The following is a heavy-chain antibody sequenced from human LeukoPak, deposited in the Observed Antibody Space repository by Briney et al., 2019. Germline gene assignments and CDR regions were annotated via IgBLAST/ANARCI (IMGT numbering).Heavy chain of an antibody. CDR3: ARTYYDTTGPPGY. J-gene: IGHJ4*02. V-gene: IGHV3-74*01. D-gene: IGHD3-22*01. Sequence: GGSLRLSCAASGFTFSSYWMHWVRQAPGKGLVWVSRLNINGSSTSYADSVKGRFTISRDNAKDTLYLRMNSLRVEDTAVYYCARTYYDTTGPPGYWGQGTLVTVSS. CDR2: LNINGSST. CDR1: GFTFSSYW.